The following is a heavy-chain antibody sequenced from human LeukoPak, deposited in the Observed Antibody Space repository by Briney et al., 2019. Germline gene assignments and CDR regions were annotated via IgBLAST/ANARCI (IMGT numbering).Heavy chain of an antibody. CDR2: INHSGST. CDR1: GGSFSGYY. D-gene: IGHD3-16*02. Sequence: SETLSLTCAVYGGSFSGYYWSWIRQPPGKGLEWIGEINHSGSTNHNPSLKSRVTISVDTSKNQFSLKLSSVTAADTAVYYCAGRMGVWGSYRFYYYYYMDVWGKGTTVTISS. J-gene: IGHJ6*03. V-gene: IGHV4-34*01. CDR3: AGRMGVWGSYRFYYYYYMDV.